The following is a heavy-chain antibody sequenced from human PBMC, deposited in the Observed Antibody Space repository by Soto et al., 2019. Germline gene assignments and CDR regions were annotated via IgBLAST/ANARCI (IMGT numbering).Heavy chain of an antibody. CDR3: ARAYYGDYVGLFDY. Sequence: QVQLVQSGAEVKKPGSSVKVSCKASGGTFSSYTISWVRQAPGQGLEWMGRIIPILGIANYAQKFQGRVTITAVKSTSTAYMELSSLRSEDTAVYYCARAYYGDYVGLFDYWGQGTLVTVSS. J-gene: IGHJ4*02. CDR2: IIPILGIA. D-gene: IGHD4-17*01. CDR1: GGTFSSYT. V-gene: IGHV1-69*02.